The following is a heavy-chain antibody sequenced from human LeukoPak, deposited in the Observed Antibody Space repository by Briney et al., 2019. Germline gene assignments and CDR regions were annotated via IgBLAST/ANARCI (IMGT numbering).Heavy chain of an antibody. Sequence: PSQTLSLTCTVSGGSVSSGNSYWSWIRQPPGKGLEWLGYIYYSGSTKYSPSLKSRVTISVDMSKNQFSLKLSSVTAADTAVYYCARVAYHDAFDIWGQGTMVTVSS. V-gene: IGHV4-61*01. D-gene: IGHD2-2*01. CDR3: ARVAYHDAFDI. J-gene: IGHJ3*02. CDR1: GGSVSSGNSY. CDR2: IYYSGST.